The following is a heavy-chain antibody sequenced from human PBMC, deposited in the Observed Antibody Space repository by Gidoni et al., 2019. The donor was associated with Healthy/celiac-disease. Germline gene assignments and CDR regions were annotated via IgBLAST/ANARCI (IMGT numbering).Heavy chain of an antibody. V-gene: IGHV3-30-3*01. CDR3: ARVPGPNFYFDY. J-gene: IGHJ4*02. CDR2: ISYDGSNK. D-gene: IGHD1-7*01. Sequence: QVQLVESGGGVVQPGRSLRLPCAASGFPFSSYAMHWVRQAPGKGLEWVAVISYDGSNKYYADSVKGRFTISRDNSKNTLYLQMNSLRAEDTAVYYCARVPGPNFYFDYWGQGTLVTVSS. CDR1: GFPFSSYA.